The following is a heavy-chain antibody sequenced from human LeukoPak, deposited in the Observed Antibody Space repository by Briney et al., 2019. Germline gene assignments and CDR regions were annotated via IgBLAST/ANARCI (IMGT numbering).Heavy chain of an antibody. Sequence: PGGSLRLSCAASGFTFSSYEMNWVRQAPGKGLEWVSYISSSGSTIYYADSVKGRFTISRDNAKNSLYLQTNSLRAEDTAVYYCARDLDIVVVPAAMEDWFDPWGQGTLVTVSS. CDR2: ISSSGSTI. CDR1: GFTFSSYE. J-gene: IGHJ5*02. D-gene: IGHD2-2*01. V-gene: IGHV3-48*03. CDR3: ARDLDIVVVPAAMEDWFDP.